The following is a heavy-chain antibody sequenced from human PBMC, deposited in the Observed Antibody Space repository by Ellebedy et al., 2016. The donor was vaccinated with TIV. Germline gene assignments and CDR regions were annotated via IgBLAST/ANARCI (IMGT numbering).Heavy chain of an antibody. D-gene: IGHD5-18*01. J-gene: IGHJ4*02. CDR1: GFAFTNYW. CDR2: IKQDGSEE. Sequence: GGSLRLSCAASGFAFTNYWMTWVRQAPGKGLEWVANIKQDGSEEYYVDSVKGRFTVSRDNAKNSLYLQMNSLRAEDTAVYYCARIEPYSYGYDNWGQGTLVTVSS. V-gene: IGHV3-7*01. CDR3: ARIEPYSYGYDN.